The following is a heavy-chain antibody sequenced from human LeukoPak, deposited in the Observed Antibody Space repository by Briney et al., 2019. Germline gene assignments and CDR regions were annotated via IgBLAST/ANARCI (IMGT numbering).Heavy chain of an antibody. D-gene: IGHD5-24*01. J-gene: IGHJ3*02. CDR2: IYHSGST. Sequence: SETLSLTCAVSGGSISSGGYSWSWIRQPPGKGLEWIGYIYHSGSTYYNPSLKSRVTTSVDRSKNQFSLKLSSVTAADTAVYYCARRDGYNYGGLFDIWGQGTMVTVSS. CDR1: GGSISSGGYS. CDR3: ARRDGYNYGGLFDI. V-gene: IGHV4-30-2*01.